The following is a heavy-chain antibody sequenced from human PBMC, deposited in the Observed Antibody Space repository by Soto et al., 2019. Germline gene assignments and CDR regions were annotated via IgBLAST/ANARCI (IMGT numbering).Heavy chain of an antibody. CDR1: GFTFSTHA. J-gene: IGHJ4*02. CDR2: ISGSGGTT. Sequence: GGSLRLSCAASGFTFSTHAMTWVRQAPGMGLEWVSVISGSGGTTHYADSVKGRFTISRDNSRNTLFLQMNTLRADDTAVYFCAKDSNTYYYDSSGYLEQWGQGTLVTVSS. V-gene: IGHV3-23*01. D-gene: IGHD3-22*01. CDR3: AKDSNTYYYDSSGYLEQ.